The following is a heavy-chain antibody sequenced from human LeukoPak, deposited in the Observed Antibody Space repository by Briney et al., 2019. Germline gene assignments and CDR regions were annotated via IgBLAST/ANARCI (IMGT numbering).Heavy chain of an antibody. D-gene: IGHD2-2*01. J-gene: IGHJ4*02. CDR1: GGSISSGDYY. CDR3: ARYCSSTSCSPGIYYFDY. V-gene: IGHV4-30-4*01. CDR2: IYYSGST. Sequence: PSQTLSLTCTVSGGSISSGDYYWSWIRQPPGKGLEWIGYIYYSGSTYYNPSLKRRVTISVDTSKNQFSLKLSSVTAADTAVYYCARYCSSTSCSPGIYYFDYWGQGTLVTVSS.